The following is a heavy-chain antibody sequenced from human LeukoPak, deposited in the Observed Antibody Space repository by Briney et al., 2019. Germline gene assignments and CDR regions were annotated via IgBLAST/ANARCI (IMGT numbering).Heavy chain of an antibody. J-gene: IGHJ4*02. Sequence: GGSLRLSCAASGFTFSSYWMHWVRQAPGKGLVWVSRINGDGSSTTYADSVTGRFTISRDNAKNTLYLQMNSLRAEDTAVYYCAKVGIESAPPLRYCSSTSCYPQKPGFEDYWGQGTLVTVSS. D-gene: IGHD2-2*01. CDR1: GFTFSSYW. V-gene: IGHV3-74*01. CDR2: INGDGSST. CDR3: AKVGIESAPPLRYCSSTSCYPQKPGFEDY.